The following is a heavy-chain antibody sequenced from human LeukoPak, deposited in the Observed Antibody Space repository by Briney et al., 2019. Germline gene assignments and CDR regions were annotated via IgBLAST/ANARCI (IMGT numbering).Heavy chain of an antibody. V-gene: IGHV1-18*01. CDR1: GYTFTSYG. CDR2: ISAYNGNT. Sequence: ASVKVSCKASGYTFTSYGISWVRQAPGQGLEWMGWISAYNGNTNYAQKLQGRVTMTTDTSTSTAYMELRSLRSDDTAVYYCARTDLGGYYYYYMDVWGKGTTVTVSS. J-gene: IGHJ6*03. CDR3: ARTDLGGYYYYYMDV. D-gene: IGHD3-3*01.